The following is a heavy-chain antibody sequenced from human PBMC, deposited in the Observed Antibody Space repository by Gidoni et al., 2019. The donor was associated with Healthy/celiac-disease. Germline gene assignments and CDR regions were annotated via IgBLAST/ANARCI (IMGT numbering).Heavy chain of an antibody. CDR3: ARDHRTDAFDI. CDR1: GGSISSYY. J-gene: IGHJ3*02. V-gene: IGHV4-59*01. CDR2: IYYSGST. Sequence: QVQLQESGPGLVKPSETLSLTCTVSGGSISSYYWSWIRQPPGKGLEWIGYIYYSGSTNYNPSLKSRVTISVDTSKNQFSLKLSSVTAADTAVYYCARDHRTDAFDIWGQGTMVTVSS.